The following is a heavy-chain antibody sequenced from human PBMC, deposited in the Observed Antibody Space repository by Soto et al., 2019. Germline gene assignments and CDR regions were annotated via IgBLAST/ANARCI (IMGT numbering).Heavy chain of an antibody. V-gene: IGHV1-69*13. Sequence: GASVKVSCKASGGSFSSFGISWVRQAPGQGLEWMGGIIPVFGRPNYAQRFRGRLTITADESTNTVYLELIDLGSEDTAVYYCAREGSGYNLWGQGTQVTVSS. D-gene: IGHD5-12*01. CDR2: IIPVFGRP. CDR3: AREGSGYNL. CDR1: GGSFSSFG. J-gene: IGHJ1*01.